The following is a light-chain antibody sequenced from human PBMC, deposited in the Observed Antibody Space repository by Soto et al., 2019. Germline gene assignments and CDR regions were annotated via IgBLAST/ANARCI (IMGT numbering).Light chain of an antibody. Sequence: EIVLTQSPATLSLSPGERATLSCRASQSVSSYLAWYQQKPGQAPRLLIYDASNRATDIPARFSGSGSGTDFTLTISSLEPEDFAVYYCQQRSNPPITFGQGTRLEIK. CDR3: QQRSNPPIT. CDR2: DAS. CDR1: QSVSSY. J-gene: IGKJ5*01. V-gene: IGKV3-11*01.